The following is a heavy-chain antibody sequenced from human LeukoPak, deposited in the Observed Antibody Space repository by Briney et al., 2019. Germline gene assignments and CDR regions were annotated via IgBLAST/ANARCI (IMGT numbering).Heavy chain of an antibody. Sequence: ASVKVSCKASGYTFTIYGISWVRQAPGQGLEWMGWISAYNANTNYAQKLQGRVTMTTDTSTSTAYMELRSLRSDDTAVYYCAREYYDFWSGYLYPPSTGMDVWGQGTTVTVSS. V-gene: IGHV1-18*01. D-gene: IGHD3-3*01. CDR2: ISAYNANT. J-gene: IGHJ6*02. CDR3: AREYYDFWSGYLYPPSTGMDV. CDR1: GYTFTIYG.